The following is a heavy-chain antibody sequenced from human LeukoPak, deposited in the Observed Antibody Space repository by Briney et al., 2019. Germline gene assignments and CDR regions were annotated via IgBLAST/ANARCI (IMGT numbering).Heavy chain of an antibody. V-gene: IGHV3-20*04. CDR1: GFTFDDYG. CDR2: INWNGGST. CDR3: ARQKTYYYDSSRYLYYFDY. Sequence: GGSLRLSCAASGFTFDDYGMSWVRQAPGKGLEWVSGINWNGGSTGYADSVKGRFTISRDNAKNSLYLQMNSLRAEDTALYYCARQKTYYYDSSRYLYYFDYWEQGTLVTVSS. J-gene: IGHJ4*02. D-gene: IGHD3-22*01.